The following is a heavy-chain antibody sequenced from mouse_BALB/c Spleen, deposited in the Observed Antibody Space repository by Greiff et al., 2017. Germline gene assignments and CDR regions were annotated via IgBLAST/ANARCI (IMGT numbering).Heavy chain of an antibody. J-gene: IGHJ2*01. CDR3: VRGTGTDY. V-gene: IGHV10-1*02. D-gene: IGHD4-1*01. Sequence: EVKLVESGGGLVQPKGSLKLSCAASGFTFNTYAMNWVRQAPGKGLEWVARIRSKSNNYATYYADSVKDRFTISRDDSQSMLYLQMNNLKTEDTAMYYCVRGTGTDYWGQGTTLTVSS. CDR1: GFTFNTYA. CDR2: IRSKSNNYAT.